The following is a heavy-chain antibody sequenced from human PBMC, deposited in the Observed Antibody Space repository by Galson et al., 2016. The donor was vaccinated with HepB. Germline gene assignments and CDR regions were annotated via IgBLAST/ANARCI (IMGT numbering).Heavy chain of an antibody. CDR3: AKGRSYGYFGSGGMDV. CDR1: GFTFSSYG. CDR2: ISYDGSNK. J-gene: IGHJ4*02. D-gene: IGHD3-10*01. Sequence: SLRLSCAASGFTFSSYGMHWVRQAPGKGLEWVAVISYDGSNKYYADSVKGRFTISRDNSKNTLYLQMSSLRAEDTAVYYCAKGRSYGYFGSGGMDVWGQGALVTVSS. V-gene: IGHV3-30*18.